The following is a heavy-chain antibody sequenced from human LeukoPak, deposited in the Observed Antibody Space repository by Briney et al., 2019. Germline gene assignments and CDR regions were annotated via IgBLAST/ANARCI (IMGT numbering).Heavy chain of an antibody. V-gene: IGHV1-69*06. CDR2: IIPMFDTA. J-gene: IGHJ4*02. CDR3: AKEYSGTFSPFPSYFDC. D-gene: IGHD1-26*01. CDR1: GGTFNRYA. Sequence: GASVKVSCKASGGTFNRYAISWVRQAPGQGLEWMGGIIPMFDTANYAQRFQGRLTITADKSTSTAYMELSSLRAEDTAVYYCAKEYSGTFSPFPSYFDCWGQGTLVTVSS.